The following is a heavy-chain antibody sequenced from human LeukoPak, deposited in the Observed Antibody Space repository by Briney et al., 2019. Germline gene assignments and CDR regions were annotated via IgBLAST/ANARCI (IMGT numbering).Heavy chain of an antibody. V-gene: IGHV3-66*01. D-gene: IGHD2/OR15-2a*01. CDR1: GFTVSSNY. CDR2: IYSGGST. J-gene: IGHJ4*02. Sequence: GGTLRLSCAASGFTVSSNYMTWVRQAPGKGLEWVSVIYSGGSTYYADSVKGRFTISRDNSKNTLYLQMNSLRAEDTAVYYCARDEPSPDSTDLDYWGQGTLVTVSS. CDR3: ARDEPSPDSTDLDY.